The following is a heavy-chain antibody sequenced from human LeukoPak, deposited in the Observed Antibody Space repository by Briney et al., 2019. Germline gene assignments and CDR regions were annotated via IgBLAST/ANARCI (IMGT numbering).Heavy chain of an antibody. D-gene: IGHD4-23*01. J-gene: IGHJ4*02. CDR1: GFTFSHYW. Sequence: GGSLRLSCAASGFTFSHYWMAWVRQAPGKGPEWVANVKQDESSKFYADSVKGRFTISRDNAKNSLYLQMNGLRVEDTALYYCVRDYDGDLDYWGQGTLVNVSS. CDR2: VKQDESSK. V-gene: IGHV3-7*01. CDR3: VRDYDGDLDY.